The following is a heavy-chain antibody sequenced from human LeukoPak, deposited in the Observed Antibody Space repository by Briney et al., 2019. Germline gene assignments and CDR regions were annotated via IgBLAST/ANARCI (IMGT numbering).Heavy chain of an antibody. J-gene: IGHJ4*02. CDR2: IIHSGST. CDR1: GGSFSGYY. CDR3: ARSTPSIAALDY. Sequence: SETLSLTCAVYGGSFSGYYWSWIRQPPGKGLEWIGEIIHSGSTNYNPSLKSQVTISVDTSKNQFSLKLSSVTAADTAVYYCARSTPSIAALDYWGQGTLVTVSS. V-gene: IGHV4-34*12. D-gene: IGHD6-6*01.